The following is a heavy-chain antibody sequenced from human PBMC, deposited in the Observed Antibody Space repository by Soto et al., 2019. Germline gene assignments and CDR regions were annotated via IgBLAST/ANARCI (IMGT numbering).Heavy chain of an antibody. CDR3: ARDSGIAAAGDPYYYYGMDV. CDR2: INPNSGGT. Sequence: GASVKVSCKASGYTFTGYYMHWVRQAPGQGLEWMGWINPNSGGTNYAQKFQGWVTMTRDTSISTAYMELSRLRSDDTAVYYCARDSGIAAAGDPYYYYGMDVWGQGTTVTVSS. V-gene: IGHV1-2*04. D-gene: IGHD6-13*01. CDR1: GYTFTGYY. J-gene: IGHJ6*02.